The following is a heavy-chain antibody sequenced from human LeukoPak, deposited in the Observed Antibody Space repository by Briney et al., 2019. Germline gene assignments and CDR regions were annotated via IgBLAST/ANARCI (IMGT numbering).Heavy chain of an antibody. CDR2: IYWSDDK. CDR1: GFSLSTSGVG. Sequence: SGPTLVHPTQTLTLTCTFSGFSLSTSGVGVGWIRQPPGKALEWLALIYWSDDKPYIPSLKSSRTITKDTSKNQVVLTMTNMDPVDTATYYCAHALVVVPAAGHWFDPWGQGTLVTVSS. D-gene: IGHD2-2*01. CDR3: AHALVVVPAAGHWFDP. J-gene: IGHJ5*02. V-gene: IGHV2-5*01.